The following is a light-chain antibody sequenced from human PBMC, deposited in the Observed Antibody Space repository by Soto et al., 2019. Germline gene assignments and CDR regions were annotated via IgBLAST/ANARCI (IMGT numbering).Light chain of an antibody. Sequence: EIVLTQSPAILSVSPGERATLSCRASQSISRSLAWYQQKPGQAPRLLISDASTRATGIPARFSGSGSGTEFLRTISTLQSEDFALNYFHQYNSGPPGTFGQGTRWRSN. CDR3: HQYNSGPPGT. CDR1: QSISRS. CDR2: DAS. V-gene: IGKV3-15*01. J-gene: IGKJ2*01.